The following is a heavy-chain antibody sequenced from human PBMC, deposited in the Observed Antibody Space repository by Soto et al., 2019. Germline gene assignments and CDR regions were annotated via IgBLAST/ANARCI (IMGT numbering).Heavy chain of an antibody. D-gene: IGHD5-18*01. CDR2: IYPVDSDT. J-gene: IGHJ6*02. CDR3: ARYWHSYSLNYFRGMHV. Sequence: PGESLKISCKGSGYNFATDWIGWVRQMPGKGLEWMGIIYPVDSDTRYSPSFQGQVTISADKSISTAYLQWSSLKASDTAMYYCARYWHSYSLNYFRGMHVWGQGTSVTVSS. CDR1: GYNFATDW. V-gene: IGHV5-51*01.